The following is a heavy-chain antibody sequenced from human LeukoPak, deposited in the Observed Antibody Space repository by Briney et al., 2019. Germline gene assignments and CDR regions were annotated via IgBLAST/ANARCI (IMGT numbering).Heavy chain of an antibody. J-gene: IGHJ6*03. D-gene: IGHD1-1*01. CDR1: GGTFSSYA. CDR2: ISVDNGNT. V-gene: IGHV1-18*01. Sequence: ASVKVSCKASGGTFSSYAISWVRQAPGQGLEWMGWISVDNGNTDYAQRFQGRVTMTTDTSTSTAYMELRSLRSDDTAVYYCARGRVSSSTWYSTYYYYFYMDVWGKGTTVTVSS. CDR3: ARGRVSSSTWYSTYYYYFYMDV.